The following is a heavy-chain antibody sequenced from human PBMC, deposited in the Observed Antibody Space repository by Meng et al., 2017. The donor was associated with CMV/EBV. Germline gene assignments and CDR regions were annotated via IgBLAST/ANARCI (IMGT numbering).Heavy chain of an antibody. J-gene: IGHJ4*02. V-gene: IGHV1-46*01. D-gene: IGHD2-8*01. Sequence: YTFTSYYMHCVRQAPGQGLEWMGIINPSGGSTSYAQKFQGRVTMTRDTSTSTVYMELSNLRSEDTAVYYCARVPAYCTNGVCPATCDYWGQGTLVTVSS. CDR1: YTFTSYY. CDR2: INPSGGST. CDR3: ARVPAYCTNGVCPATCDY.